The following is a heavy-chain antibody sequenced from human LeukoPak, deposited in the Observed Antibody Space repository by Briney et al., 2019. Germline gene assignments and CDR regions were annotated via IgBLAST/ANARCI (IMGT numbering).Heavy chain of an antibody. D-gene: IGHD3-10*01. CDR1: GYSFTSYW. CDR3: ARHGSGSYFPFDP. J-gene: IGHJ5*02. V-gene: IGHV5-51*01. CDR2: IYPGDSDT. Sequence: GESLKISCKGSGYSFTSYWIGWVRQMPGEGLEWMGIIYPGDSDTRYSPSFQGQVTISADKSISTAYLQWSGLKASDTAMYYCARHGSGSYFPFDPWGQGTLVTVSS.